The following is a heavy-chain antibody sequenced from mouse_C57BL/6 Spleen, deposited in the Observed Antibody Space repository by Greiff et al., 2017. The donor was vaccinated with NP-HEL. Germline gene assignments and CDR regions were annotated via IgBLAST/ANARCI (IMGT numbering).Heavy chain of an antibody. CDR1: GYTFTTYP. J-gene: IGHJ1*03. Sequence: VKLQESGAELVKPGASVKMSCKASGYTFTTYPIEWMKQNHGKSLEWIGNFHPYNDDTKYNEKFKGKATLTVEKSSSTVYLERSRLTSDDSAVYYCARRYYGSSGNWYFDVWGTGTTVTVSS. V-gene: IGHV1-47*01. CDR2: FHPYNDDT. CDR3: ARRYYGSSGNWYFDV. D-gene: IGHD1-1*01.